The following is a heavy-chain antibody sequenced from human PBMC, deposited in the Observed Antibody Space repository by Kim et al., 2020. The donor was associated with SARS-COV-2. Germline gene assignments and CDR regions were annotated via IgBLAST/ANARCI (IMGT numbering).Heavy chain of an antibody. D-gene: IGHD6-13*01. J-gene: IGHJ3*02. Sequence: YPGSVKGRFTISRENAKNSLYPQMNSLRAGDTAVYYCARGYSSSWYWAFDIWGQGTMVTVSS. V-gene: IGHV3-13*01. CDR3: ARGYSSSWYWAFDI.